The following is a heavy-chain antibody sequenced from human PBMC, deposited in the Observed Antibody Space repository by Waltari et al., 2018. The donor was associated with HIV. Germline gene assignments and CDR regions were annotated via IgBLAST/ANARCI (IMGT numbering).Heavy chain of an antibody. Sequence: QVQLQASGTGLVKPSETLSLTCTASGGSLSGYSWSWIRQPPGKGLEWIGYIYYSGYTTYHPSLKRRVTISVDTSKNHFSLKLSSVTAADTAVYYCASTLAAAGTRGWFDPWGQGTLVTVSS. V-gene: IGHV4-59*01. CDR3: ASTLAAAGTRGWFDP. CDR2: IYYSGYT. CDR1: GGSLSGYS. D-gene: IGHD6-13*01. J-gene: IGHJ5*02.